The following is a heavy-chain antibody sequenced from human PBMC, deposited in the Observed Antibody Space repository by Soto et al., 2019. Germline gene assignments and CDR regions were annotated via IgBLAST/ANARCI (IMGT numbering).Heavy chain of an antibody. CDR2: IYYSGST. D-gene: IGHD6-19*01. J-gene: IGHJ5*02. Sequence: TLSLICNVSGGCSSSGGYYWSWIRQHPGKGLEWIGYIYYSGSTYYNPSLKSRVTISVDTSKNQFSLKLSSVTAAETAVYYCARDTHGYSSGWYWFDPWGQGTLVNVPS. CDR3: ARDTHGYSSGWYWFDP. V-gene: IGHV4-31*03. CDR1: GGCSSSGGYY.